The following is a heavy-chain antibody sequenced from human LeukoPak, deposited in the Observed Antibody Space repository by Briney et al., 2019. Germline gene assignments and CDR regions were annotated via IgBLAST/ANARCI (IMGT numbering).Heavy chain of an antibody. Sequence: GASVKVSCKASGGTFSSYAISWVRQAPGQGLEWMGRIIPILGIANYAQKFQGRVTITADKSTSTAYMELSSLRSEDTAVYYCARDAGYCSGGSCPGYNWFDPWGQGTLVTVSS. J-gene: IGHJ5*02. V-gene: IGHV1-69*04. D-gene: IGHD2-15*01. CDR1: GGTFSSYA. CDR2: IIPILGIA. CDR3: ARDAGYCSGGSCPGYNWFDP.